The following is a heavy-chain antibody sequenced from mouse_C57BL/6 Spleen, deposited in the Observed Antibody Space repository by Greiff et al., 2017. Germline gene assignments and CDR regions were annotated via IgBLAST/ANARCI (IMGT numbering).Heavy chain of an antibody. Sequence: QVQLQQSGAELARPGASVKMSCKASGYTFTSYTMHWVKQRPGQGLEWIGYINPSSGYTKYNQKFKDKATLTADKSSSTASMQLSSLTSEDSAVYYCATTTVVAYYYAMDYWGQGTSVTVSS. V-gene: IGHV1-4*01. CDR1: GYTFTSYT. CDR3: ATTTVVAYYYAMDY. D-gene: IGHD1-1*01. J-gene: IGHJ4*01. CDR2: INPSSGYT.